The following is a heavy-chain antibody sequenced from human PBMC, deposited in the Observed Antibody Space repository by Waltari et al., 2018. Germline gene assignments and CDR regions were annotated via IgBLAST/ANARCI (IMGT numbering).Heavy chain of an antibody. J-gene: IGHJ4*02. D-gene: IGHD3-16*01. V-gene: IGHV4-39*02. CDR1: GDSIDRSGYY. CDR2: IYYSGST. CDR3: ARPNSSTLGGGFDY. Sequence: QLQLQESGPGLVKPSETLSLTCIVSGDSIDRSGYYWGWVRQPPGKGREWIGSIYYSGSTFYDPSLKSRVTISVDTSKNHFSLKLSSVTAADTAVYYCARPNSSTLGGGFDYWGQGTLVTVSS.